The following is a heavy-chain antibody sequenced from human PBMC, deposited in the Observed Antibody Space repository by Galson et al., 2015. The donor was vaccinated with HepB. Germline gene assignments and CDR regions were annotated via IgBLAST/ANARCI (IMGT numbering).Heavy chain of an antibody. CDR1: GGSISSSNYY. D-gene: IGHD6-19*01. CDR3: ARDRRIAVAGLFDY. CDR2: IYYSGTT. J-gene: IGHJ4*02. Sequence: ETLSLTCNVSGGSISSSNYYWGWIRQPPGKGLEWIGSIYYSGTTYYNPSRMRRVNISVDTSKSQFSLKLTSVTAADTAVYYCARDRRIAVAGLFDYWGQGIFVTVSS. V-gene: IGHV4-39*07.